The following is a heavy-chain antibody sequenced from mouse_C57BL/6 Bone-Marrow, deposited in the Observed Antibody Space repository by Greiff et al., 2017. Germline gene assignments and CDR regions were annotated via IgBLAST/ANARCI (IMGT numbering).Heavy chain of an antibody. J-gene: IGHJ1*03. V-gene: IGHV1-69*01. CDR1: GYTFTSYW. CDR2: IDPSDSYT. Sequence: QVQLQQPGAELVMPGASVKLSCKASGYTFTSYWMHWVKQRPGQGLEWIGEIDPSDSYTNYNQKFKGKSTLTVDKSSSTAYMQLSSLTSEVSAVYYCALPNWHFDVWGTGTTVTVSS. D-gene: IGHD5-1*01. CDR3: ALPNWHFDV.